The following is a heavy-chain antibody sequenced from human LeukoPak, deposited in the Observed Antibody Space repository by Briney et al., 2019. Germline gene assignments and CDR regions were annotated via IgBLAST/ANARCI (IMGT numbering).Heavy chain of an antibody. D-gene: IGHD4-17*01. CDR1: GGTFSSYA. CDR2: IIPIFGTA. V-gene: IGHV1-69*05. Sequence: GSSVKVSCKASGGTFSSYAISWVRQAPGQGLEWMGGIIPIFGTANYAQKFQGRVTITTDESTSTAYMELSSLRSEDTAVYYCALRLTYGDYGYFDYWGQGTLVTVSS. J-gene: IGHJ4*02. CDR3: ALRLTYGDYGYFDY.